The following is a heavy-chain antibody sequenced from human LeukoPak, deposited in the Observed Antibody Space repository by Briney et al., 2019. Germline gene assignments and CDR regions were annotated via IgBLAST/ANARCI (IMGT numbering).Heavy chain of an antibody. CDR3: ARDGYYYDSSGYDY. Sequence: GRSLRLSCAASGFTFSSYAMHWVRQAPGKGLEWVAVISYDGSNKYYADSVKGRFTISRDNSKNTLYLQMNSLRAEDTAVYYCARDGYYYDSSGYDYWGQEPWSPSPQ. D-gene: IGHD3-22*01. CDR2: ISYDGSNK. CDR1: GFTFSSYA. V-gene: IGHV3-30-3*01. J-gene: IGHJ4*01.